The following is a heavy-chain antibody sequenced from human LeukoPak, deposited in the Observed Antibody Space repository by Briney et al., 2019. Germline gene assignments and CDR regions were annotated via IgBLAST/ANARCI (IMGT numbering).Heavy chain of an antibody. CDR2: ISYDGSNK. J-gene: IGHJ4*02. CDR1: GFTFSSYA. CDR3: ARDYYDSSGYYLTSDY. Sequence: GGSLRLSCAASGFTFSSYAMHWVRQAPGKGLEWVAVISYDGSNKYYADSVKGRFTISRDNSKNTLYLQMNSLRAEDTAVYYCARDYYDSSGYYLTSDYWGQGTLVTVSS. D-gene: IGHD3-22*01. V-gene: IGHV3-30-3*01.